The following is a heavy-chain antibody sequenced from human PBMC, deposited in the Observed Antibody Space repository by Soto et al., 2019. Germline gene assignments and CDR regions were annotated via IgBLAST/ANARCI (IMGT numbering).Heavy chain of an antibody. D-gene: IGHD6-19*01. CDR1: GDSVARGIAV. CDR2: TYYRSTWHN. J-gene: IGHJ4*02. V-gene: IGHV6-1*01. Sequence: SQTLSLTCAISGDSVARGIAVWNWIRQSPSRGLEWLGRTYYRSTWHNDYAISVKSRITINPDTSKNQFSLQLNSVTPEDTAVYYCKRERSRGCSDHWGQGTLVTVSS. CDR3: KRERSRGCSDH.